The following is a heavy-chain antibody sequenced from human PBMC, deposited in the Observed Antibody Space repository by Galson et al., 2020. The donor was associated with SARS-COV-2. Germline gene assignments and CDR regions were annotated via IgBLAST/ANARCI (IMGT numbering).Heavy chain of an antibody. CDR2: ITAYKGKT. CDR1: GFNLENYG. Sequence: ASVKVSCTTSGFNLENYGINWVRQAPGHGLEWMGWITAYKGKTHYAHKFQDRVTMTIDTSTSTVYMELRSLRSVDTAVYYCARGPSRGDDKNSDYWGQGTLVTVSS. CDR3: ARGPSRGDDKNSDY. V-gene: IGHV1-18*01. D-gene: IGHD3-10*01. J-gene: IGHJ4*02.